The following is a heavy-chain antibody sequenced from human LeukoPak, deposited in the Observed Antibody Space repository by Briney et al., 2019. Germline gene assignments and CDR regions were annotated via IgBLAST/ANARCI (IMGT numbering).Heavy chain of an antibody. J-gene: IGHJ4*02. CDR2: IKQDGSET. CDR1: GFTFSSYW. D-gene: IGHD6-19*01. V-gene: IGHV3-7*04. Sequence: GGSLRLSCAAFGFTFSSYWMSWVRQAPGKGLEWVANIKQDGSETYCVDSVKGRFTISRDNATNSLYLQMNSLRAEDTSVYYCARDQSSGWYLTPDFDSWGQGTLVTVSS. CDR3: ARDQSSGWYLTPDFDS.